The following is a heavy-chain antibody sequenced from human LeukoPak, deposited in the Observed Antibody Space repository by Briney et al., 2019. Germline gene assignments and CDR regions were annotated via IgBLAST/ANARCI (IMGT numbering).Heavy chain of an antibody. CDR2: IWYDGSNK. CDR3: ARNYYDSSGYYYHDY. V-gene: IGHV3-33*01. J-gene: IGHJ4*02. D-gene: IGHD3-22*01. CDR1: GFTFSSYG. Sequence: TGGSLRPSCAASGFTFSSYGMHWVRQAPGKGLEWVAVIWYDGSNKYYADSVKGRFTISRDNSKNTLYLQMNSLRAEDTAVYYCARNYYDSSGYYYHDYWGQGTLVTVSS.